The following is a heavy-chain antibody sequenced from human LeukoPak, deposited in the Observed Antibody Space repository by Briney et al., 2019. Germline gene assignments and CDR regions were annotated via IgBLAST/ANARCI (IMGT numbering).Heavy chain of an antibody. D-gene: IGHD3-10*01. CDR2: IYYSGST. Sequence: PSETLSLTCTVSGGSISSNSYYWGWIRQPPGKGLEWIGSIYYSGSTYYNPSLKSRVTISVDTSKNRFSLKVSFVTAADTAVYYCATHYGSGPMNWFDPWGQGTLVTVSS. V-gene: IGHV4-39*01. J-gene: IGHJ5*02. CDR1: GGSISSNSYY. CDR3: ATHYGSGPMNWFDP.